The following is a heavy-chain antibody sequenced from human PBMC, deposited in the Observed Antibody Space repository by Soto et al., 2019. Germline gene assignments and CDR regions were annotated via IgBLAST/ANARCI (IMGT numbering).Heavy chain of an antibody. V-gene: IGHV5-10-1*01. Sequence: GESLKISCKGSGYSFAGYWITWVRQKPGKGLEWMGRIDPSDSQTYYSPSFRGHVTISVTKSITTVFLQWSSMRASDTAMYYCARQIYDSDTGPNFQYYFDSWGQGTPVTVSS. CDR2: IDPSDSQT. D-gene: IGHD5-18*01. CDR3: ARQIYDSDTGPNFQYYFDS. CDR1: GYSFAGYW. J-gene: IGHJ4*02.